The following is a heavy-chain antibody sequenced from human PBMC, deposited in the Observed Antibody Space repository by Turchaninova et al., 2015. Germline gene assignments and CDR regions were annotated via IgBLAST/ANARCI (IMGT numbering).Heavy chain of an antibody. Sequence: QVHLLQSGAEVHKPGASVKVSCHASGYTFSSDGISGVRQAPGRGLEWMGWISGYKGNTNYAQKFQGRVTMTTDISTSTAYMELRSLRSDDTAVYYCARVGGSSSWYDYWGQGTPVTVSS. CDR2: ISGYKGNT. J-gene: IGHJ4*02. CDR3: ARVGGSSSWYDY. V-gene: IGHV1-18*04. D-gene: IGHD6-13*01. CDR1: GYTFSSDG.